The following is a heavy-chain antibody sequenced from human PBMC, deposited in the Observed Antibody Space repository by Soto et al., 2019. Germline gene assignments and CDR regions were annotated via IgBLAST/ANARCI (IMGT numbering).Heavy chain of an antibody. V-gene: IGHV3-48*03. J-gene: IGHJ4*02. CDR1: GFTFSSYE. CDR2: ISSSGSTI. CDR3: ARDVSAGGGYDSSGPK. Sequence: GGSLRLSCAASGFTFSSYEMNWVRQAPGKGLEWVSYISSSGSTIYYADSVKGRFTISRDNAKNSLYLQMNSLRAEDTAVYYCARDVSAGGGYDSSGPKWGQGTLVTVS. D-gene: IGHD3-22*01.